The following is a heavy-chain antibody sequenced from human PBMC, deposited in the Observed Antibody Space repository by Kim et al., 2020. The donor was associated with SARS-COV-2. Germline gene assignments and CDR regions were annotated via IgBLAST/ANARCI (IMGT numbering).Heavy chain of an antibody. CDR2: INHSGST. J-gene: IGHJ4*02. D-gene: IGHD6-13*01. CDR1: GGSFSGYY. CDR3: ARGRYSSSWSGWDLDY. Sequence: SETLSLTCAVYGGSFSGYYWSWIRQPPGKGLEWIGEINHSGSTNYNPSLKSRVTISVDTSKNQFSLKLSSVTAADTAVYYCARGRYSSSWSGWDLDYWGQGTLVTVSS. V-gene: IGHV4-34*01.